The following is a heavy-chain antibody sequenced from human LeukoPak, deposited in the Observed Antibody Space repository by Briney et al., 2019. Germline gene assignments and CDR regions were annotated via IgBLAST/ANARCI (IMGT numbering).Heavy chain of an antibody. V-gene: IGHV3-74*01. CDR3: ARDGPSYYYDSSGYYT. D-gene: IGHD3-22*01. Sequence: GGSLRLSCAASGFTFSSYWMHWVRQAPGKGLVWVPRINSDGSSTSYADSVKGRFTISRDNAKNTLYLQMNSLRAEDTAVYYCARDGPSYYYDSSGYYTWGQGTLVTVSS. J-gene: IGHJ5*02. CDR1: GFTFSSYW. CDR2: INSDGSST.